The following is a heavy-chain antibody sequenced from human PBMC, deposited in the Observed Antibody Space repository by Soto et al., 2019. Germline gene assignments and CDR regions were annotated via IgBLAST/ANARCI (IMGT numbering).Heavy chain of an antibody. CDR1: GFTFSSYS. V-gene: IGHV3-48*01. Sequence: GGSLRLSCAASGFTFSSYSMNWVRQAPGKGLEWVSYISSSSSTIYYADSVKGRFTISRDNAKNSLYLQMNSLRAEDTAVYYCARDILAKFDPWGQGTLVTVSS. D-gene: IGHD3-9*01. CDR2: ISSSSSTI. CDR3: ARDILAKFDP. J-gene: IGHJ5*02.